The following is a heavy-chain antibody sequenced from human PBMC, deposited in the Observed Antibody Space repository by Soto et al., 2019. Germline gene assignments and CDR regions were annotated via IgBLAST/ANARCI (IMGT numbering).Heavy chain of an antibody. CDR2: ISSSSSYI. J-gene: IGHJ6*02. Sequence: GGSLRLSCAASGFTFSSYSMNWVRQAPGKGLEWVSPISSSSSYIYYADSVKGRFTISRDNAKDSLYLQMNSLRAEDTAVYYCARVEVVLRFLEWSTLYGMDVWGQGTTVTVSS. CDR3: ARVEVVLRFLEWSTLYGMDV. V-gene: IGHV3-21*01. CDR1: GFTFSSYS. D-gene: IGHD3-3*01.